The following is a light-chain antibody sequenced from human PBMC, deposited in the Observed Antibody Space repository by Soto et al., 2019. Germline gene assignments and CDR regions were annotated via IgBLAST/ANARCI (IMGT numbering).Light chain of an antibody. Sequence: QSVLTQPASVSGSPGQSITISCTGTSSDIGDYDYVSWYQQHPGKAPKLLISEVSNRPSGVSNRFSGSKSGNTASLTISGLQAEEEADYYCNSYASGNARVFGTGTKLTVL. CDR2: EVS. CDR1: SSDIGDYDY. V-gene: IGLV2-14*01. CDR3: NSYASGNARV. J-gene: IGLJ1*01.